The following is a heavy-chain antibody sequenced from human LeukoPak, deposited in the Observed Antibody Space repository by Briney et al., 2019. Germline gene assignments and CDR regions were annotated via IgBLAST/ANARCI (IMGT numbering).Heavy chain of an antibody. CDR3: ARDRSGYSYGDFDY. CDR1: GFTFSSYW. CDR2: ISSSSSYI. J-gene: IGHJ4*02. V-gene: IGHV3-21*01. Sequence: GGSLRLSCSASGFTFSSYWMHWVRQAPGKGLVWVSSISSSSSYIYYADSVKGRFTSSRDNAKNSLYLQMNSLRAEDTAVYYCARDRSGYSYGDFDYWGQGTLVTVSS. D-gene: IGHD5-18*01.